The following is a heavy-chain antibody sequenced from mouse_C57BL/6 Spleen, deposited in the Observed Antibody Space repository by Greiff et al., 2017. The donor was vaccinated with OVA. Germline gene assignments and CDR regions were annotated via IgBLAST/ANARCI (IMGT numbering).Heavy chain of an antibody. CDR1: GFTFSDFY. J-gene: IGHJ1*03. D-gene: IGHD1-1*01. Sequence: EVQGVESGGGLVQSGRSLRLSCATSGFTFSDFYMEWVRQAPGKGLEWIAASRNKANDYTTEYSASVKGRFIVSRDTSQSILYLQMNALRAEDTAIYYCARDERGSSVFDVWGTGTTVTVSS. V-gene: IGHV7-1*01. CDR2: SRNKANDYTT. CDR3: ARDERGSSVFDV.